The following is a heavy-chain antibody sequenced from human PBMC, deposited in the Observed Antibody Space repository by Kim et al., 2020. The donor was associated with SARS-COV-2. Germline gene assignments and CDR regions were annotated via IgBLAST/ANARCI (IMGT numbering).Heavy chain of an antibody. Sequence: DYTVSVRIRLTHNSDTSKSQFSLQLNSVTPEDTAVYYCARDTPGQKGFDIWGQGTMVTVSS. CDR3: ARDTPGQKGFDI. J-gene: IGHJ3*02. V-gene: IGHV6-1*01.